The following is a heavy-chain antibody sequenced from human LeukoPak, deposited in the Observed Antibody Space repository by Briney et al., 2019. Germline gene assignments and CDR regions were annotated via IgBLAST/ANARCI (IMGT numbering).Heavy chain of an antibody. CDR3: ARDLNWETY. CDR1: GFGFSSYW. CDR2: INQDGTTK. V-gene: IGHV3-7*01. D-gene: IGHD7-27*01. Sequence: GGSLRLSCAASGFGFSSYWMSWVRHNPGKGLEWVANINQDGTTKYYRDFAKGRFTISRDNAQNSLYLQIDSLRAEDTAVYYCARDLNWETYWGQGTLVSVSS. J-gene: IGHJ4*02.